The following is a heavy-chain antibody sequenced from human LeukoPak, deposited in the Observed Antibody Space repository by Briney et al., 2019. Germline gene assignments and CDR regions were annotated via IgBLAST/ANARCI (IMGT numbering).Heavy chain of an antibody. D-gene: IGHD3-3*01. CDR2: IYTSGST. J-gene: IGHJ6*03. Sequence: PSGTLSLTCTVSGGSVSSYYWSWIRQPAGKGLEWIGRIYTSGSTNYNPSLKSRVTMSVDTSKNQFSLKLSSVTAADTAVYYCARGPYYDFWSGPPPYYYYYMDVWGKGTTVTVSS. V-gene: IGHV4-4*07. CDR1: GGSVSSYY. CDR3: ARGPYYDFWSGPPPYYYYYMDV.